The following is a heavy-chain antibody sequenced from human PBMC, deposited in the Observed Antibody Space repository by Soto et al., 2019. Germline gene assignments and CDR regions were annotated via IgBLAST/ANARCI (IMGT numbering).Heavy chain of an antibody. CDR3: AATRLKPPLFNTHYDFWSGYSSH. Sequence: GASVKVSCKASGYTFTSYGISWVRQAPGQGLEWMGWIIAYNGNTNYAQKLQGRVTMTTDTSTSTAYMERRSLRSDDKAVYYCAATRLKPPLFNTHYDFWSGYSSHWGQGTLVTVSS. CDR2: IIAYNGNT. J-gene: IGHJ4*02. V-gene: IGHV1-18*01. D-gene: IGHD3-3*01. CDR1: GYTFTSYG.